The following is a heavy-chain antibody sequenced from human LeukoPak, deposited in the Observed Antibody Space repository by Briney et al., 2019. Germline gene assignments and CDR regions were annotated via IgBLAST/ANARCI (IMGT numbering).Heavy chain of an antibody. CDR2: IKQDGSEK. CDR3: ARVGATTPFDY. CDR1: GFTFSSYS. J-gene: IGHJ4*02. V-gene: IGHV3-7*01. Sequence: GGSLRLSCAASGFTFSSYSMNWVRQAPGKGLEWVANIKQDGSEKYYVDSVKGRFTISRDNAKNSLYLQMNSLRAEDTAVYYCARVGATTPFDYWGQGTLVTVSS. D-gene: IGHD1-26*01.